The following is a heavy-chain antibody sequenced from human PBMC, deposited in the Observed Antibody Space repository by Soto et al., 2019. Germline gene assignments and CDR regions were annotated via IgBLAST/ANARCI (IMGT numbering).Heavy chain of an antibody. V-gene: IGHV3-30*18. D-gene: IGHD2-15*01. CDR1: GFMFSGYG. J-gene: IGHJ5*02. CDR2: VSHDGVDN. Sequence: QVQLVESGGGVVQPGGSLRLSCAASGFMFSGYGMHWIRQAPGKGLEWVAVVSHDGVDNYYGDSVMGRCTVSRDDSKNTLFLLIDRVTADDSGVYYCAKLIGGVKASGGTGNWIDPWGQGTLVTVSS. CDR3: AKLIGGVKASGGTGNWIDP.